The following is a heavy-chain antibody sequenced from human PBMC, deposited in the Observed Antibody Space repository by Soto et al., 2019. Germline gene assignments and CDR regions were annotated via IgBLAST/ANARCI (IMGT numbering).Heavy chain of an antibody. CDR2: ISAHNGNT. CDR3: SRGRYGDY. V-gene: IGHV1-18*01. J-gene: IGHJ4*02. D-gene: IGHD1-1*01. CDR1: GYTFTSYG. Sequence: QVHLVQSGAEVKKPGASVKVSCKGSGYTFTSYGITWVRQAPGQGLEWMGWISAHNGNTDYAQKLQGRVTVTRDTSTSTAYMELRSLRSDDTAVYYCSRGRYGDYWGQGALVTVSS.